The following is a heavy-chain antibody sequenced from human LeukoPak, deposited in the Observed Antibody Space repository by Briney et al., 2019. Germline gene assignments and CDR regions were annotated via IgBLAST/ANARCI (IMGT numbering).Heavy chain of an antibody. V-gene: IGHV3-7*03. CDR2: IWPDGSEK. D-gene: IGHD2-21*02. CDR3: AKLKGQVTTWDS. CDR1: GFIFSNNY. Sequence: PGGSLRLSCAAPGFIFSNNYMSWVRQAPGRGLEWLATIWPDGSEKRYVDSLRGRVTTSRDNVERSLYLQINSLRAEDTAVYYCAKLKGQVTTWDSWGLGIRVTVSS. J-gene: IGHJ5*01.